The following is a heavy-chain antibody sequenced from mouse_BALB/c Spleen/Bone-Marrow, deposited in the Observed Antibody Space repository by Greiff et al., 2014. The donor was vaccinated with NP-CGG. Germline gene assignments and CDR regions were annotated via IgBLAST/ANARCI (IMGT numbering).Heavy chain of an antibody. CDR2: ISNLAYSI. D-gene: IGHD2-1*01. Sequence: DVHLVESGGALVQPGGSRKLSCAASGFTFSDYGMARVRQAPGKGPEWVAFISNLAYSIYYTDTVTGRFTISRENAKNTLYLEMSSLRSEDTAMYYCARETTRGAMDYWGQGTSVTVSS. J-gene: IGHJ4*01. V-gene: IGHV5-15*02. CDR3: ARETTRGAMDY. CDR1: GFTFSDYG.